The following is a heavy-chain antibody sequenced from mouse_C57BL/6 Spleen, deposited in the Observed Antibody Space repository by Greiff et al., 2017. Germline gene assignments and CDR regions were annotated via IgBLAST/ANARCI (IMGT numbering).Heavy chain of an antibody. CDR3: ARFDGYHILRFDV. V-gene: IGHV1-54*01. D-gene: IGHD2-3*01. J-gene: IGHJ1*03. CDR1: GYAFTNYL. CDR2: INPGSGGT. Sequence: VQLQQSGAELVRPGTSVKVSCKASGYAFTNYLIEWVKQRPGQGLEWIGVINPGSGGTNYNEKFKGKATLTADKSSSTAYMQLSSLTSEDSAVYFCARFDGYHILRFDVWGTGTTVTVSS.